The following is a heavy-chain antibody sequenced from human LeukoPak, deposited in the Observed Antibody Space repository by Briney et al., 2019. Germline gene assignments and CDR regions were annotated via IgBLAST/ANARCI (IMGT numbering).Heavy chain of an antibody. CDR2: INHSGST. D-gene: IGHD6-13*01. CDR3: ARGNAGYFDY. CDR1: GGSFSGYY. J-gene: IGHJ4*02. Sequence: SETLSLTCAVYGGSFSGYYWSWIRQPPGKGLEWIGEINHSGSTNYNPSLKSRVTISVDTSKNQFPLKLSSVTAADTAVYYCARGNAGYFDYWGQGTLVTVSS. V-gene: IGHV4-34*01.